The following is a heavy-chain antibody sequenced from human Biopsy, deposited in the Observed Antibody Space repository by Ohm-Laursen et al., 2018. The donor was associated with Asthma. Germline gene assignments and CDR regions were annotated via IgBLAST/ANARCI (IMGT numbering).Heavy chain of an antibody. CDR1: GGTFSNFA. V-gene: IGHV1-69*13. Sequence: ASVKVSCKAPGGTFSNFAISWVRQAPGQGLEWLGGIMTVFGTTNYAQKFQGRVTITADESTSTAYMEVTSLRSEDTAIYYCARCQVGYSSGWSLLLKKIYYSGMDAWGQGTAVTVSS. D-gene: IGHD6-19*01. CDR2: IMTVFGTT. J-gene: IGHJ6*02. CDR3: ARCQVGYSSGWSLLLKKIYYSGMDA.